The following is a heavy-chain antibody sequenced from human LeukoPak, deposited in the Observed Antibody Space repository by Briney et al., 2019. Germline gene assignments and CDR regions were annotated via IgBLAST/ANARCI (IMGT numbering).Heavy chain of an antibody. CDR3: AKAKGRRYNWNYAY. J-gene: IGHJ4*02. D-gene: IGHD1-7*01. V-gene: IGHV3-30*18. CDR1: GFTFSSYS. CDR2: ISYDGSNK. Sequence: PGGSLRLSCAASGFTFSSYSMNWVRQAPGKGLEWVAVISYDGSNKYYADSVKGRFTISRDNSKNTLYLQMNSLRAEDTAVYYCAKAKGRRYNWNYAYWGQGTLVTVSS.